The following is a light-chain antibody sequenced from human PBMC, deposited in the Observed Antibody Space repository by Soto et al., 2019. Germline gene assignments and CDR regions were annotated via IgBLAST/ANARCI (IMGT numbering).Light chain of an antibody. CDR1: SSNIGAGYD. CDR3: QSYDSSLSVYV. V-gene: IGLV1-40*01. Sequence: QSVLTQPPSVSGAPGQTVTISCTGSSSNIGAGYDAHWYQQLAGKAPKLLIYGNDNRPSGVPDRFSGSKSGTSASLAIAGLQAEDEADYYCQSYDSSLSVYVFGTGTKVTVL. CDR2: GND. J-gene: IGLJ1*01.